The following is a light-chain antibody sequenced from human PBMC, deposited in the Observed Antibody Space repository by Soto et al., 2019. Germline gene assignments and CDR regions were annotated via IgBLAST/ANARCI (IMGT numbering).Light chain of an antibody. CDR1: QDILNF. CDR2: DAS. V-gene: IGKV1-33*01. Sequence: DIQMTQSPSSLSACVGERVTITCRASQDILNFLNWYQKKPGRAPKLLIYDASNLERGVPSRFSGSGSGTYFTFTISSLQPEDFATYFCQQYDYLHRWTFGQGTKVDIK. J-gene: IGKJ1*01. CDR3: QQYDYLHRWT.